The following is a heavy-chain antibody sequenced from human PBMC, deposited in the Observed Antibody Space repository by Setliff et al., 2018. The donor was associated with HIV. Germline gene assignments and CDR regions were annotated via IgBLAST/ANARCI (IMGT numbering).Heavy chain of an antibody. CDR2: INTGSANT. J-gene: IGHJ4*02. V-gene: IGHV1-3*04. D-gene: IGHD6-6*01. Sequence: ASVKVSCKASGYTFTYYAMHWVRQAPGQRLEWLGWINTGSANTKYSQRFQGRVTITRDTSATTAYMDLSNLRSEDTAVYYYVTGSAARPFDYWGQGTLVTVSS. CDR3: VTGSAARPFDY. CDR1: GYTFTYYA.